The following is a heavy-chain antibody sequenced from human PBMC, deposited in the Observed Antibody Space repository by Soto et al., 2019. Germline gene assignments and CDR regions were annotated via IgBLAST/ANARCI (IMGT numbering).Heavy chain of an antibody. CDR1: GCSFSNFG. D-gene: IGHD5-12*01. Sequence: SVKVSCKACGCSFSNFGISWVRQAPGQGLEWMGGIVPVFGRPNYAQRFRGRLTITADESTSTGYMELISLRSDDTAVYYCAREGSGYNFWGQGTQVTVSS. CDR3: AREGSGYNF. CDR2: IVPVFGRP. V-gene: IGHV1-69*13. J-gene: IGHJ4*02.